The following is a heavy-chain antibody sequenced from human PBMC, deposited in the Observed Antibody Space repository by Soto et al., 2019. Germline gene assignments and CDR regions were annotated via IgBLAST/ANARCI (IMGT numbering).Heavy chain of an antibody. CDR1: GGSFSGHY. Sequence: QVQLQQWGAGLLKPSETLSLTCAVYGGSFSGHYWSWIRQPPGKGLEWIGEISHSGSPNYNPSLKSRVPISVDTSKNQFSLKVRSGTAADTAVYYCARGRGMDVWGQGTTVTVSS. V-gene: IGHV4-34*01. CDR3: ARGRGMDV. CDR2: ISHSGSP. J-gene: IGHJ6*02.